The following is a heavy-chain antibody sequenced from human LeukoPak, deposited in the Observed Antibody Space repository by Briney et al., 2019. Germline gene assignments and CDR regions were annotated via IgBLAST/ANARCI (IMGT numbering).Heavy chain of an antibody. CDR3: ARVDGSGNSIFDY. D-gene: IGHD3-22*01. Sequence: GGTLRLSCAASGFTFNSYWMHWVRQAPGKGLVWVSRINPDGRSTNYADSVKGRFTISRDNAKNTLYLQMNSLRAEDTAIYYCARVDGSGNSIFDYWGQGTLVPVSS. J-gene: IGHJ4*02. CDR2: INPDGRST. V-gene: IGHV3-74*01. CDR1: GFTFNSYW.